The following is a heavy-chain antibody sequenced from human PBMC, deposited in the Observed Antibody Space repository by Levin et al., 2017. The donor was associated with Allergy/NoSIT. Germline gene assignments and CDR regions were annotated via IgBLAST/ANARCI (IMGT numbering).Heavy chain of an antibody. V-gene: IGHV3-49*03. Sequence: GESLKISCTASGFTFSHYAMSWFRQAPGKGLEWVGFIRSEAAGGTADYAAAVKGRFTLSRDDSKNIAYLQMNSLKIEDTAVYCCVRPDGGYCGGGNCWASLHWGQGTLVSVSS. CDR1: GFTFSHYA. CDR2: IRSEAAGGTA. J-gene: IGHJ1*01. D-gene: IGHD2-15*01. CDR3: VRPDGGYCGGGNCWASLH.